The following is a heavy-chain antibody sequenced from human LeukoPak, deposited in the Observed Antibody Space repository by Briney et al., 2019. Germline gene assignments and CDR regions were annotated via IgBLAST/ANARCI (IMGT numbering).Heavy chain of an antibody. D-gene: IGHD5-12*01. J-gene: IGHJ4*02. CDR1: GFTLRSHD. V-gene: IGHV3-23*01. Sequence: SGGSLRLSCAASGFTLRSHDMSWVRQAPGKGLEWVAATSGSGVNSYYADSVRGRFTISRDNSQNTLYLQMDSLRAEDTALYYCAKEYSGYDFDYWGQGTLVTVSS. CDR2: TSGSGVNS. CDR3: AKEYSGYDFDY.